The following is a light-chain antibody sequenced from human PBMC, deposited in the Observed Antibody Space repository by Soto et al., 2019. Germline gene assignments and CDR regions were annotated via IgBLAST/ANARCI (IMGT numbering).Light chain of an antibody. CDR3: SSYTSSSPVL. Sequence: QSALTQPASVSGSPGQSITISCTGTSSDVGGYNYVSWYQHHPGKAPKLMIYEVSNRPSGVSNRFSGSKSGNTASLTISGLQAEDEADYYCSSYTSSSPVLFGGGTQLTVL. J-gene: IGLJ2*01. V-gene: IGLV2-14*01. CDR1: SSDVGGYNY. CDR2: EVS.